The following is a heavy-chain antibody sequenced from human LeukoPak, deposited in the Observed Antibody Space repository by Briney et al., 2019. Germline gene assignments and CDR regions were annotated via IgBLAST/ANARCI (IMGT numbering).Heavy chain of an antibody. D-gene: IGHD1-26*01. J-gene: IGHJ4*03. CDR2: IGIAGDT. CDR3: ARGSAPVSGYFDY. V-gene: IGHV3-13*04. Sequence: PGGSLRLSCAASGFTFSSYDMHWVRQATGKGLEWVSAIGIAGDTYYPGSVKGRFTISRENAKNSLYLQMNSLRAGDTAVYYCARGSAPVSGYFDYWGQGTLVTVSS. CDR1: GFTFSSYD.